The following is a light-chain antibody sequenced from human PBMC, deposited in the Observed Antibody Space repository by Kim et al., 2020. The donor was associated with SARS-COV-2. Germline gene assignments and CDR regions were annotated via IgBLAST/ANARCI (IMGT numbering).Light chain of an antibody. V-gene: IGKV1-33*01. CDR2: DAS. CDR1: QDITNF. J-gene: IGKJ2*01. CDR3: QHYDNFPYT. Sequence: SASEGDRVTITCQASQDITNFLNWYQQRPGKAPKLLMYDASILESGVPSRFSGSGYGTHFILTINDLQPEDIATYYCQHYDNFPYTFGPGPSWRS.